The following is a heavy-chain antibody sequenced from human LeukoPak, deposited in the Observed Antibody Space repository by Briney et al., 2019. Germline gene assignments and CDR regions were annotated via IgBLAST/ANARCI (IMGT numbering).Heavy chain of an antibody. CDR1: GFTFRSYA. D-gene: IGHD6-19*01. CDR2: ISGSGGSGGST. CDR3: AKDSRPSPEYSSGYPLDI. V-gene: IGHV3-23*01. J-gene: IGHJ3*02. Sequence: GGSLRLSCAASGFTFRSYAMSWVRQAPGKGLEWVSAISGSGGSGGSTDYADSVKGRFTISRDNSKNTLYLQMNSLRAEDTAVYYCAKDSRPSPEYSSGYPLDIWGQGTMVTVSS.